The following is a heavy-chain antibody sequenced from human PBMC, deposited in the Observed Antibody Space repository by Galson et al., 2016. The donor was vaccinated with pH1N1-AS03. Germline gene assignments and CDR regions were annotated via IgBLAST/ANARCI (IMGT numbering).Heavy chain of an antibody. J-gene: IGHJ4*02. CDR2: IRSKTDGGTT. D-gene: IGHD3-22*01. CDR1: GFTLSNAW. CDR3: TTVFYDSSVGR. Sequence: SLRLSCAGSGFTLSNAWMSWVRQAPGEGLQWLGRIRSKTDGGTTDYAEPVKGRFTISRDDSKNTLWLQMVSLKTEDTGVYYCTTVFYDSSVGRWGQGTLVTVSS. V-gene: IGHV3-15*01.